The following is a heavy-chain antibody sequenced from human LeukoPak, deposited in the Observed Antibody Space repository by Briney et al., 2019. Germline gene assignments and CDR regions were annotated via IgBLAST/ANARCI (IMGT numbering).Heavy chain of an antibody. CDR3: ARGRKHDAFDI. J-gene: IGHJ3*02. V-gene: IGHV4-30-2*01. CDR1: GGSISSGGYS. Sequence: SQTLSLTCAVSGGSISSGGYSWSWIRQPPEKGLEWIGYIYHSGSTYYNPSLKSRVTISVDRSKNQFSLKLSSVTAADTAVYYCARGRKHDAFDIWGQGTMVTVSS. CDR2: IYHSGST.